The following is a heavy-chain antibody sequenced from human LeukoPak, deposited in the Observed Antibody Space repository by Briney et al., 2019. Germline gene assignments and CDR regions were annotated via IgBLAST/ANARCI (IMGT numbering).Heavy chain of an antibody. J-gene: IGHJ4*02. D-gene: IGHD6-19*01. V-gene: IGHV2-70*11. CDR3: ARILYSSGWYDDY. CDR1: GFSLSTSGMC. CDR2: IDWDDDK. Sequence: SGPTLVNPTQTLTLTCAFSGFSLSTSGMCVSWIRQPPGKALEWLARIDWDDDKYYSTSLKTRLTISKDTSKNQVVLTVTNMDPVDTATYYCARILYSSGWYDDYWGQGTLVTVSS.